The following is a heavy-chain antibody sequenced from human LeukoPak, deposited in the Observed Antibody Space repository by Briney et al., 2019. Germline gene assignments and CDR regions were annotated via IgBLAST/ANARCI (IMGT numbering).Heavy chain of an antibody. CDR2: ISYDGSSK. CDR3: AKTGGPWVVSSWLGY. CDR1: GFTFSSYG. Sequence: GRSLRLSCAASGFTFSSYGMHWVRQAPGKGLEWVAVISYDGSSKYYADSVKGRFTISRDNSKNTQYLQMNSLRAEDTAVYYCAKTGGPWVVSSWLGYWGQGTLVTVSS. J-gene: IGHJ4*02. D-gene: IGHD6-13*01. V-gene: IGHV3-30*18.